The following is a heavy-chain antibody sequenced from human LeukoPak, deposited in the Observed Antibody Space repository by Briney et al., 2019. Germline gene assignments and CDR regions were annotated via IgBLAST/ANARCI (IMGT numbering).Heavy chain of an antibody. CDR1: GFTFSSYG. Sequence: GGSLRLSCAASGFTFSSYGMHWVRQAPGKGLEWVAVIWYDGSNKYYADSVKGRFTISRDNSKNTLYLQMNSLRAEDTAVYYCARVEAAAGLSGAYYYYGMDVWGQGTTVTVSS. D-gene: IGHD6-13*01. CDR2: IWYDGSNK. V-gene: IGHV3-33*01. J-gene: IGHJ6*02. CDR3: ARVEAAAGLSGAYYYYGMDV.